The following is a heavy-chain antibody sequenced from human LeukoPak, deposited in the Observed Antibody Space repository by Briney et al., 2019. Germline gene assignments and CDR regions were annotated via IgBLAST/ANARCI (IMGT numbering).Heavy chain of an antibody. CDR1: GYTFTSYY. CDR3: ARDRIVANRGSTPGCLDP. CDR2: IDPSSSRT. V-gene: IGHV1-46*01. J-gene: IGHJ5*02. D-gene: IGHD5-12*01. Sequence: ASVKVSCKASGYTFTSYYMHWVRQAPGQGLEWMGTIDPSSSRTSFDRNFQGRVTMTRDTSTTTVYMELSSLRSEDTAVYFCARDRIVANRGSTPGCLDPWGQGTLVTVSS.